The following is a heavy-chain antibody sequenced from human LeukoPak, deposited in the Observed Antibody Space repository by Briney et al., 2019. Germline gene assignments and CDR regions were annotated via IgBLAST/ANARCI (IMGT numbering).Heavy chain of an antibody. J-gene: IGHJ4*02. V-gene: IGHV4-39*07. Sequence: PSETLSFTGTVSGGSISSSSYYWGWIRQPPGKGLEWIGSIYYSATTYYNPSLKSRVTISVDTSKNQFSLKLSSVTAADTAVYYCARDPAILRLRWVPDYFDYWGQGTLVTVSS. CDR2: IYYSATT. D-gene: IGHD4-23*01. CDR1: GGSISSSSYY. CDR3: ARDPAILRLRWVPDYFDY.